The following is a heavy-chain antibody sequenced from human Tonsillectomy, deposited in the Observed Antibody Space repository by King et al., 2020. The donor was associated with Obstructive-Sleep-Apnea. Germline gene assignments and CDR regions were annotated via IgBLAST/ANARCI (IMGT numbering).Heavy chain of an antibody. CDR3: ARDGGLTYYYDSSGYYLFGY. CDR1: GFTFSNYG. V-gene: IGHV3-33*01. J-gene: IGHJ4*02. CDR2: IWYDGSYK. Sequence: VQLVESGGGVVQPGRSLRLSCAAYGFTFSNYGMHWVRQAPGKGLEWVAVIWYDGSYKNYEDSVKGGFTISRDNSKNTLYLQMNRLRAEDTAVYYCARDGGLTYYYDSSGYYLFGYWGQGTLVTVSS. D-gene: IGHD3-22*01.